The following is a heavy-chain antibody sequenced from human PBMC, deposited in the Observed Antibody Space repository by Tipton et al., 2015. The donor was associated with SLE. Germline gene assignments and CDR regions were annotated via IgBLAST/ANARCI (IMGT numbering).Heavy chain of an antibody. D-gene: IGHD5-24*01. CDR3: ARWLQLGGIDY. J-gene: IGHJ4*02. CDR1: GYSISSDYY. Sequence: LRLSCTVSGYSISSDYYWGWIRQPPGKGLEWIGSIYHSGSTYYNPSLKSRVTISVDTSKNQFSLKLSSVTAADTAVYYCARWLQLGGIDYWGQGTLVTVSS. CDR2: IYHSGST. V-gene: IGHV4-38-2*02.